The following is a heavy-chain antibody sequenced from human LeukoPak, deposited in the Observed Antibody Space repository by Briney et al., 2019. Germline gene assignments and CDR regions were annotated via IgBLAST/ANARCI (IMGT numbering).Heavy chain of an antibody. CDR2: INPNSGGT. V-gene: IGHV1-2*02. CDR3: ASQRGYRRYYFDY. CDR1: GYTFTNYY. J-gene: IGHJ4*02. D-gene: IGHD5-18*01. Sequence: ASVKVSCKASGYTFTNYYIQWVRQAPGQGLEWMGWINPNSGGTNYAQKFQGRVTMTRDTSISTAYMELSRLRSDDTAVYYCASQRGYRRYYFDYWGQGTLVTVSS.